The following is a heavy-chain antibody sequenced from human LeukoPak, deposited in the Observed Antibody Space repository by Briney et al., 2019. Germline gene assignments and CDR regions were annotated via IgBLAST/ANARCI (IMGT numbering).Heavy chain of an antibody. CDR1: GFAFSDYW. CDR3: ARGSYGD. J-gene: IGHJ4*02. Sequence: GGSLRLSCAASGFAFSDYWMGWVRQAPGKGLEWVANINQGESEKYYVDSVKGRFTISRDNAKNSLYLQMNSLRAEDTAVYYCARGSYGDWGQGTLVTVSS. CDR2: INQGESEK. V-gene: IGHV3-7*05. D-gene: IGHD3-10*01.